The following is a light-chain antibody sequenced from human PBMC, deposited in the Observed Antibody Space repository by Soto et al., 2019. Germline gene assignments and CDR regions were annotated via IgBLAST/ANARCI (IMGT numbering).Light chain of an antibody. V-gene: IGKV3-15*01. Sequence: VMPQSPATLSVSPGERATLSCRASQSVSSDLAWYQQKPGQAPRLLIYGASTRATGIPARFSGSGSGTEFTLTISSLQSEDFAVYYCQQYNNWPIFGQGTRLEIK. J-gene: IGKJ5*01. CDR1: QSVSSD. CDR3: QQYNNWPI. CDR2: GAS.